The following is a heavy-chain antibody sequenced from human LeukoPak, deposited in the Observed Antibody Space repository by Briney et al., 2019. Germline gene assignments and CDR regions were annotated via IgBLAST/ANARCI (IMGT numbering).Heavy chain of an antibody. J-gene: IGHJ4*02. D-gene: IGHD3-10*01. V-gene: IGHV4-59*12. CDR2: IYYSGST. CDR3: ARGPYYGSGYPNTFDY. CDR1: GGPISSYY. Sequence: SETLSLTCTVSGGPISSYYWSWIRQPPGKGLEWIGYIYYSGSTNYNPPLKSRVTISVDTSKNQFSLKLSSVTAADTAVYYCARGPYYGSGYPNTFDYWGQGTLVTVSS.